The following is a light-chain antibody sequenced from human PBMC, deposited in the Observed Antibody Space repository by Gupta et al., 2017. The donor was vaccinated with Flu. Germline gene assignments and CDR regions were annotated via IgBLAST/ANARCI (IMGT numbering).Light chain of an antibody. V-gene: IGKV3-20*01. CDR2: GAS. CDR3: QQYGSSPVS. CDR1: QSVSSSY. Sequence: EIVLTQSPGTLSLSPGERATLSCRASQSVSSSYLAWYQQKPGQAPRLLIYGASSRATGIPDRFSGSGSGTDFTLTISRLEPEDFAVYYCQQYGSSPVSFAQGTKLEIK. J-gene: IGKJ2*03.